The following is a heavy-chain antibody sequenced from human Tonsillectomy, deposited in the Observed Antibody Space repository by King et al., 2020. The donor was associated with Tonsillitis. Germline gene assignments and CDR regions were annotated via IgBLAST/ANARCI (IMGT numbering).Heavy chain of an antibody. CDR3: ARVDCSSTSCYDN. J-gene: IGHJ4*02. D-gene: IGHD2-2*01. V-gene: IGHV3-30-3*01. CDR1: GFTFSSYA. CDR2: ISYDGSNE. Sequence: VQLVESGGGVVQPGRSLRLSCAASGFTFSSYAMHWVRQAPGKGLEGVAVISYDGSNEYYADSVKGRFTISRDNSKNTLYLQMNSLRAEDTAVYYCARVDCSSTSCYDNWGQGTLVTVSS.